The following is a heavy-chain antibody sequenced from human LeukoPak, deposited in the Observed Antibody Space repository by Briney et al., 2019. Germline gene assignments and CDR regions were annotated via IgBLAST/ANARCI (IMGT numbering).Heavy chain of an antibody. D-gene: IGHD3-22*01. CDR3: ARQLYYYDSSGYQNWFDP. CDR2: IYYSGST. CDR1: GGSISSYY. Sequence: SETLSLTCTVSGGSISSYYWSWIRQPPGKGLEWIGYIYYSGSTNYNPSLKSRVTISADTSKNQFSLKLSSVTAADTAVYYCARQLYYYDSSGYQNWFDPWGQGTLVTVSS. V-gene: IGHV4-59*08. J-gene: IGHJ5*02.